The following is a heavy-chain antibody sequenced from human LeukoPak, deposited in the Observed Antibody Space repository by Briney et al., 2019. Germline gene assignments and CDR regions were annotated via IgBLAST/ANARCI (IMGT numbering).Heavy chain of an antibody. J-gene: IGHJ3*02. CDR2: ISGSGGST. Sequence: AGGSLRLSCAASGFTFSSYAMSWVRQAPGKGLEWVSAISGSGGSTYYADSVKGRFTISRDNSKNTLYLQMNSLRVEDTAVYYCAKEYNISSTAFDIWGQGTMVTVSS. CDR3: AKEYNISSTAFDI. D-gene: IGHD6-6*01. CDR1: GFTFSSYA. V-gene: IGHV3-23*01.